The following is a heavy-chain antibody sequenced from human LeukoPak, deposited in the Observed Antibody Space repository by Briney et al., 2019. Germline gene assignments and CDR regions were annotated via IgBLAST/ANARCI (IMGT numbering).Heavy chain of an antibody. J-gene: IGHJ6*03. CDR1: GFIFSGYA. CDR2: ITGSGGRT. D-gene: IGHD3/OR15-3a*01. Sequence: GGSLRLSCAASGFIFSGYAMSWVRQAPGKGVEWVSVITGSGGRTYHADSVKGRFTISRDNSRNTLYLEMNSLRAEDTAAYYCARTQTDFHYYYYMDVWGKGTTVTVSS. V-gene: IGHV3-23*01. CDR3: ARTQTDFHYYYYMDV.